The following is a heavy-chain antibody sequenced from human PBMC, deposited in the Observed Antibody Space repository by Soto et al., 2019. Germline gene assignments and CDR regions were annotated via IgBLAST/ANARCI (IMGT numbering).Heavy chain of an antibody. J-gene: IGHJ4*02. CDR1: VGSISGYN. Sequence: SLTCTVSVGSISGYNWSWIRQPPGRGLEWIGYIYYNGRTNHNPSLNSRVTISRDTSKNWISLNLRSVTAADTAVYYCATMNYFDATDYFDSWGQGTLVTVSS. CDR2: IYYNGRT. CDR3: ATMNYFDATDYFDS. V-gene: IGHV4-59*01. D-gene: IGHD3-22*01.